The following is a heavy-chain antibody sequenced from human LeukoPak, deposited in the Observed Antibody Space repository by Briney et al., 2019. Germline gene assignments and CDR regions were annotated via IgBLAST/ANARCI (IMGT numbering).Heavy chain of an antibody. Sequence: SSETLSLTCTVSGGSIRSSSYYWGWIRQPPGKGLEWIGCIYYTGSTYYNPSLKSRVTISVDTSKNQFSLKLSSVTAADTAVYYCARVVHGSGTMVRGVIHQYYYYYMDVWGKGTTVTISS. CDR3: ARVVHGSGTMVRGVIHQYYYYYMDV. CDR1: GGSIRSSSYY. J-gene: IGHJ6*03. D-gene: IGHD3-10*01. CDR2: IYYTGST. V-gene: IGHV4-39*01.